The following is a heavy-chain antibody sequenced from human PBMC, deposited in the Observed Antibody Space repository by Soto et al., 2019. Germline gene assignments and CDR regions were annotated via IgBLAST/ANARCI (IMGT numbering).Heavy chain of an antibody. J-gene: IGHJ4*02. CDR1: GFTFSNAW. V-gene: IGHV3-15*07. CDR2: IKSKTDGGKT. Sequence: GGSLRLSCAASGFTFSNAWMNWVRQAPGKGLEWVGRIKSKTDGGKTDYAAPVKGRFTISRDNSKNTLYLQMNSLRAEDTAVYYCAKDGPAFRLIVVVPAAMDPDYWGQGTLVTVSS. D-gene: IGHD2-2*01. CDR3: AKDGPAFRLIVVVPAAMDPDY.